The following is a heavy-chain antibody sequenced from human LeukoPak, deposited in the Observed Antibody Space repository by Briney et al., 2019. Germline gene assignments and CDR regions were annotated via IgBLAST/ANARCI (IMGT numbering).Heavy chain of an antibody. CDR1: GFNVSSYD. V-gene: IGHV3-48*02. D-gene: IGHD5-18*01. Sequence: PGGSLRLSCAASGFNVSSYDMNWVRQAPGRGLEWLSFISGTSNTIYYADSVKGRFTISRDNAKNSLYLQMNSLRDEDTAVYYCARVRGSYGYGLDYWGQGTLVTVSS. CDR3: ARVRGSYGYGLDY. CDR2: ISGTSNTI. J-gene: IGHJ4*02.